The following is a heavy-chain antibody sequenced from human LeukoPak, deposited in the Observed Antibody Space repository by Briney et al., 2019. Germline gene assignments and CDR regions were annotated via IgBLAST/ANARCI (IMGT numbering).Heavy chain of an antibody. V-gene: IGHV4-31*03. CDR3: ARDYANYYGSYYYYYGMDV. CDR1: GGSISSGGYY. J-gene: IGHJ6*02. Sequence: SQTLSLTCTVSGGSISSGGYYWSWIRQHPGKGLEWIGYIYYSGSTYYNPSLKSRVTISVDTSKNQFSLKLSSVTAADTAVYYRARDYANYYGSYYYYYGMDVWGQGTTVTVSS. CDR2: IYYSGST. D-gene: IGHD3-10*01.